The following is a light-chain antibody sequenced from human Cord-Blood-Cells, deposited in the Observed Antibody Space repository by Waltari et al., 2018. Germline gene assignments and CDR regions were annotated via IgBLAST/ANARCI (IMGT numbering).Light chain of an antibody. V-gene: IGKV2-28*01. CDR1: DSLLHSNGYNY. CDR2: LGS. CDR3: MQALQTPMYT. J-gene: IGKJ2*01. Sequence: SSHAVPVHTEGVASISSGAGDSLLHSNGYNYLDWYLQKPGQSPQLLIYLGSNRASGVPDRFSGSGSGTDFTLKISRVEAEDVGVYYCMQALQTPMYTFGQGTKLEIK.